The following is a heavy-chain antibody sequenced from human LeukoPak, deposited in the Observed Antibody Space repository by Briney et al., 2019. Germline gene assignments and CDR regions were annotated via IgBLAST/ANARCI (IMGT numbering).Heavy chain of an antibody. CDR1: GYTFTGYY. V-gene: IGHV1-2*02. J-gene: IGHJ4*02. CDR2: INPNSGGT. Sequence: ASVKVSCKASGYTFTGYYMHWVRQAPGQGLEWMGWINPNSGGTNYAQKFQGRVTMTRDTSISTAYMELSRLRSDDTAVYYCASPIAAAAYGDYFDYWGQGTLVTVSS. CDR3: ASPIAAAAYGDYFDY. D-gene: IGHD6-13*01.